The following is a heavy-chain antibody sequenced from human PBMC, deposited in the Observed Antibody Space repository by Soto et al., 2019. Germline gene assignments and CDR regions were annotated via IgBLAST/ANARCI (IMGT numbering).Heavy chain of an antibody. Sequence: SVKVSCKASGGTFSSYAISWVRQAPGQGLEWMGGIIPIFGTANYAQKFQGRVTITADESTSTAYMELSSLRSEDTAVYYCARDIGPDTYYYYGMDVWGQGTTVTVSS. CDR2: IIPIFGTA. V-gene: IGHV1-69*13. CDR3: ARDIGPDTYYYYGMDV. J-gene: IGHJ6*02. CDR1: GGTFSSYA. D-gene: IGHD1-26*01.